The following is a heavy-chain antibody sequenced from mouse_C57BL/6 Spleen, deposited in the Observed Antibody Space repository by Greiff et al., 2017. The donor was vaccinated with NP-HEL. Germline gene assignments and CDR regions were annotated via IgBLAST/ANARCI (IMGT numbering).Heavy chain of an antibody. J-gene: IGHJ2*01. Sequence: QVQLKESGAELVKAGASVKMSCKASGYTFTSYWMHWVKQRLGQGLEWFAETNPTNGRTYYNEKFKSKATLTVYKSSSTAYMLLSGPTFEDSAVYYCARIKKIVATYFDYWGQGTTLVVSS. CDR1: GYTFTSYW. D-gene: IGHD1-1*01. V-gene: IGHV1S81*02. CDR2: TNPTNGRT. CDR3: ARIKKIVATYFDY.